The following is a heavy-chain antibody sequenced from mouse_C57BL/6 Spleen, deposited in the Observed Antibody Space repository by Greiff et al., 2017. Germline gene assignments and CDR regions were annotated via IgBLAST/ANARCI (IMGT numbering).Heavy chain of an antibody. Sequence: QVQLQQPGAELVKPGASVKLSCKASGYTFTSYWMQWVKQRPGQGLEWIGEIDPSDSYTNYNQKFKGKATLTVDTSSSTAYMQLSSLTSEDSAVYYCATFDGYPTYGGQGTLVTVSA. V-gene: IGHV1-50*01. J-gene: IGHJ3*01. CDR2: IDPSDSYT. D-gene: IGHD2-3*01. CDR3: ATFDGYPTY. CDR1: GYTFTSYW.